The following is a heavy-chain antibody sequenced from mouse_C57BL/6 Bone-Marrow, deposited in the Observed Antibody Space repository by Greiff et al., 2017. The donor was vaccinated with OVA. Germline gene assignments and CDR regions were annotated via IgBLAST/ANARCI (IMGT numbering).Heavy chain of an antibody. CDR3: ARGGSSFSWCAY. CDR1: GYAFTNYL. D-gene: IGHD1-1*01. V-gene: IGHV1-54*01. CDR2: INPGSGGT. J-gene: IGHJ3*01. Sequence: VQVVESGAELVRPGTSVKVSCKASGYAFTNYLIEWVKQRPGQGLEWIGVINPGSGGTNYNEKFKGKATLTADKSSSTAYMQLSSLTSEDSAVYFCARGGSSFSWCAYWGQGTLVTVSA.